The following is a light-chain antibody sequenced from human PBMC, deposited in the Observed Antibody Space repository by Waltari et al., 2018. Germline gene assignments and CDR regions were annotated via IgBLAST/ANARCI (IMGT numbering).Light chain of an antibody. Sequence: QSALTQPPSASGSPGQTVIIPCTGTSSDIGAYQYLSWYQQIPGRAPALIIYEVDRRPPGVPDRFSGSKSGNTASLTVSGLQTEDEGDYYCSSYAGSNKLIFGGVTKLTVL. CDR1: SSDIGAYQY. J-gene: IGLJ2*01. V-gene: IGLV2-8*01. CDR2: EVD. CDR3: SSYAGSNKLI.